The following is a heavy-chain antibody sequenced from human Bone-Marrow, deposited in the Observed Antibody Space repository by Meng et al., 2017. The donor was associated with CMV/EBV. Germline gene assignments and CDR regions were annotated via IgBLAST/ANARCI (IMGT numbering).Heavy chain of an antibody. J-gene: IGHJ5*02. CDR3: ARTKYYDFWSGIGEWFDP. CDR2: IYYSGST. CDR1: SISSGGYY. D-gene: IGHD3-3*01. V-gene: IGHV4-31*02. Sequence: SISSGGYYWSWIRQHPGKGLEWIGYIYYSGSTYYNPSLKSRVTISVDTSKNQFSPKLSSVTAADTAVYYCARTKYYDFWSGIGEWFDPWGQGTLVTVSS.